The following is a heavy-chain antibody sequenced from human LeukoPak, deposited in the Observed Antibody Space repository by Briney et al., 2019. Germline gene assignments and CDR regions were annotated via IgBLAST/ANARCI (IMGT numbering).Heavy chain of an antibody. CDR3: ARRGYSFEWFDP. J-gene: IGHJ5*02. CDR2: IYPGDSDT. CDR1: GYSFSTYW. V-gene: IGHV5-51*01. D-gene: IGHD5-18*01. Sequence: GESLKISCKGSGYSFSTYWIGWVRQMPGGGPEWMGTIYPGDSDTRYSPAFQGQVTISADKSISTAYLQWRSLKASDSAMYYCARRGYSFEWFDPWGQGTLVTVSS.